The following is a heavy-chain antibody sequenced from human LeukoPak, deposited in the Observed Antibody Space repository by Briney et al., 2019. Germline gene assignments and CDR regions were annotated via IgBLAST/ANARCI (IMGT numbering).Heavy chain of an antibody. CDR3: ARAAYDSGSYIVNHDY. V-gene: IGHV3-53*01. J-gene: IGHJ4*02. Sequence: GGSLRLSCAASGFTVSTNYMSWVRQAPGKGLEWVSVIYRDGTTYYADSVKGRFTISRDNSKNTLYLQMTSVRAEDAAVYYCARAAYDSGSYIVNHDYWGQGTLVTVSS. D-gene: IGHD3-22*01. CDR1: GFTVSTNY. CDR2: IYRDGTT.